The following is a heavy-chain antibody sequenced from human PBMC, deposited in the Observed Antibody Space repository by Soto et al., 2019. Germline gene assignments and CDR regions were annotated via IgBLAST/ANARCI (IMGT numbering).Heavy chain of an antibody. CDR1: GFTFSNAW. J-gene: IGHJ4*02. D-gene: IGHD3-16*02. CDR2: IKSKTDGGTT. V-gene: IGHV3-15*01. Sequence: PGGSLRLSCAASGFTFSNAWMSWVRQAPGKGLEWVGRIKSKTDGGTTDYAAPVKGRFTISRDDSKNTLYLQMNSLKTEDTAVYYCTTGHYDYVWGSYRRVAYWGQGTLVTVSS. CDR3: TTGHYDYVWGSYRRVAY.